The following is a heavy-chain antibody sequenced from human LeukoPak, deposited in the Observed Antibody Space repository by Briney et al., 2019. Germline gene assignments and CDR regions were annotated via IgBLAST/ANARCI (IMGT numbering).Heavy chain of an antibody. V-gene: IGHV1-18*01. D-gene: IGHD2-15*01. CDR3: TRDVYSSGPFDY. J-gene: IGHJ4*02. CDR2: ISTYNGNT. CDR1: GYTLGNYG. Sequence: ASVKVSCKASGYTLGNYGISWVRPAPGQGLEWMGWISTYNGNTNYLQKLQGRVTMTTDTSTSTAYMELRSLTSDDTAVYYCTRDVYSSGPFDYWGQGTLVTVSS.